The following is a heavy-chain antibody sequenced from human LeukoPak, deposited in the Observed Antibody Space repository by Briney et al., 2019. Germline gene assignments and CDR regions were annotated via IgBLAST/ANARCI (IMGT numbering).Heavy chain of an antibody. D-gene: IGHD6-19*01. Sequence: GGSLRLSCAASGFTFDDYAMHWVRQAPGKGLEWVSGISWNSGSIGYADSVKGRFTISRDNAKNSLYLQMNSLRAEDTAFYYCAKDINTSGWYVGDLGAPGIPHWGQGTLVTVSS. J-gene: IGHJ4*02. CDR2: ISWNSGSI. V-gene: IGHV3-9*01. CDR1: GFTFDDYA. CDR3: AKDINTSGWYVGDLGAPGIPH.